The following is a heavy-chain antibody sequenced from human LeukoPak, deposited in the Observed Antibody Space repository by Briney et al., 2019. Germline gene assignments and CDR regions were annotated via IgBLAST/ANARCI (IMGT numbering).Heavy chain of an antibody. D-gene: IGHD6-13*01. Sequence: PGGSLRLSCAASGFTFSSYAMSWVRQAPGKGLEWVSAISGSGGSTYYADSVKGRFTISRDNSKNTLYLQMNSLRAEDTAVYYCAKDSGSRDSSSWYEWFDPWGQGTLVTVSS. J-gene: IGHJ5*02. V-gene: IGHV3-23*01. CDR2: ISGSGGST. CDR3: AKDSGSRDSSSWYEWFDP. CDR1: GFTFSSYA.